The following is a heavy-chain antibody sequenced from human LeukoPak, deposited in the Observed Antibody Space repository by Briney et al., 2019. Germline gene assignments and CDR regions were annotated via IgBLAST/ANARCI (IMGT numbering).Heavy chain of an antibody. Sequence: ASVKVSCKASGYTFTGYYMHWVRQAPGQGLEWMGWINPNSGGTNYAQKFQGRVTMTRDTSISTAYMELSRLRSDDTAVYYCARAVTIFGVVNGLGYWGQGTLVTVSS. D-gene: IGHD3-3*01. CDR1: GYTFTGYY. V-gene: IGHV1-2*02. CDR3: ARAVTIFGVVNGLGY. J-gene: IGHJ4*02. CDR2: INPNSGGT.